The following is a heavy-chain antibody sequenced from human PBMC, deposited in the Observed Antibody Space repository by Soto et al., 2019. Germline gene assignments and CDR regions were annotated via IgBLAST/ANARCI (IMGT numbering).Heavy chain of an antibody. Sequence: QVQLVQSGAEVKSPGASLKVSCKTSGYTFSAYYIHWVRQAPDQGLEWVGWINPNGGDTLYAQKFQGRVTLTRDPAINIVYMEMRRLRSADTASYYCARVSHDTNWTLDSWGQGTPVTVSS. CDR3: ARVSHDTNWTLDS. V-gene: IGHV1-2*02. J-gene: IGHJ4*02. CDR2: INPNGGDT. CDR1: GYTFSAYY. D-gene: IGHD1-1*01.